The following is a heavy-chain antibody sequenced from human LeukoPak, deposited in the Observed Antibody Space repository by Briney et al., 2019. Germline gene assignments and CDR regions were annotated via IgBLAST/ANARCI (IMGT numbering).Heavy chain of an antibody. CDR2: IKSKTDGGTT. CDR1: AFTVSNAW. J-gene: IGHJ5*02. D-gene: IGHD1-26*01. Sequence: GGSLRLSCSASAFTVSNAWMSWVRQAPGKGLECVGRIKSKTDGGTTDYAAPVKGRFTISRDDSKNTPYLQMNSLKTEDTAVYHCTTDEWAWGQGTLVTVSS. V-gene: IGHV3-15*01. CDR3: TTDEWA.